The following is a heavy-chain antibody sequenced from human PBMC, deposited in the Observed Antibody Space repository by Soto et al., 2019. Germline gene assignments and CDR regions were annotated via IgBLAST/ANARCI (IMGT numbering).Heavy chain of an antibody. V-gene: IGHV4-31*03. CDR1: GFSISSGGYY. Sequence: SETLSLTCSVSGFSISSGGYYWSWIRQHPGKGLEWIGYIYHSGNTFYNPSLKSRVTILVDTSKNQFSLKMSSVTAADTAVYYCARDASGYDYLDSWGQGSLVTVSS. CDR2: IYHSGNT. D-gene: IGHD5-12*01. CDR3: ARDASGYDYLDS. J-gene: IGHJ4*02.